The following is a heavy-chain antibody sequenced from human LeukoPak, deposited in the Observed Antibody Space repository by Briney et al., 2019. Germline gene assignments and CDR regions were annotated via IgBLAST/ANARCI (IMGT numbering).Heavy chain of an antibody. J-gene: IGHJ4*02. CDR2: ISWNSGSI. V-gene: IGHV3-9*01. D-gene: IGHD6-25*01. CDR3: ARGSGWKPIDY. Sequence: GGSLRLSCAASGFTLSSYAMSWVRQAPGKGLEWVSGISWNSGSIGYADSVKGRFTISRDNAKNSLYLQMNSLRAEDTALYYCARGSGWKPIDYWGQGTLVTVSS. CDR1: GFTLSSYA.